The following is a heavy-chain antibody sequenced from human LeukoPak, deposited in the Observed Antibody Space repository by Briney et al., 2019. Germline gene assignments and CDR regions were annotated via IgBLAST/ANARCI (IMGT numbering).Heavy chain of an antibody. CDR3: ARDNDWAFHY. J-gene: IGHJ4*02. Sequence: GGSLRLSCAASGFTFSNYVMSWVRQAPGKRLEWVSYINHNGEMIFYPDFVKGRFTISRDNAMNSLYLQMNSLRDEDTAVYYCARDNDWAFHYWGQGTLVTVSS. V-gene: IGHV3-48*02. CDR1: GFTFSNYV. D-gene: IGHD3-9*01. CDR2: INHNGEMI.